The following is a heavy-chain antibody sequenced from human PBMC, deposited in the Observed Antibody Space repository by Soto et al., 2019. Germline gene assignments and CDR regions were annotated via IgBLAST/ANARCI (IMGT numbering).Heavy chain of an antibody. CDR3: ARDPNTAMAPYNWFDP. Sequence: SETLSLTCTVSGGSISSYYWSWIRQPPGKGLEWIGYIYYSGSTNYNPSLKSRVTISVDTSKNQFSLKLSSVTAADTAVYYCARDPNTAMAPYNWFDPWGQGTLVTVSS. J-gene: IGHJ5*02. CDR2: IYYSGST. D-gene: IGHD5-18*01. V-gene: IGHV4-59*01. CDR1: GGSISSYY.